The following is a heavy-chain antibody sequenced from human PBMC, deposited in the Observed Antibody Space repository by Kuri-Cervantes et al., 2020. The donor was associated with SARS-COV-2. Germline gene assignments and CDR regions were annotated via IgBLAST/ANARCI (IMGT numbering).Heavy chain of an antibody. D-gene: IGHD6-19*01. Sequence: SETLSLTCTVSGGPISTSNYYWGWIRQPPGKGLEWIGSFYYRGSTYYNPSLTSRVTISVDTSKNQFSLKLSSVTAADTAVYYCARGVGAAVAGTLITIYYYYGMDVCGQGTTVTVSS. CDR1: GGPISTSNYY. CDR2: FYYRGST. CDR3: ARGVGAAVAGTLITIYYYYGMDV. V-gene: IGHV4-39*01. J-gene: IGHJ6*02.